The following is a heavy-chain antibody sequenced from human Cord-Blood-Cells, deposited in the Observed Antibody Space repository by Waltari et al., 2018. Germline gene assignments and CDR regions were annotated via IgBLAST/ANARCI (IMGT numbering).Heavy chain of an antibody. V-gene: IGHV1-2*02. Sequence: QVQLVQSGAEVKKPGASVKVSCKASGYTFTGYYMHWVRHAPGQGLEWIGWINPHSGGTNYAQKFQGRVTMTMDTSISTAYMELSRLRSDDTAVYYCARVQCSSTSCFDYWGQGTLVTVSS. J-gene: IGHJ4*02. CDR1: GYTFTGYY. CDR2: INPHSGGT. CDR3: ARVQCSSTSCFDY. D-gene: IGHD2-2*01.